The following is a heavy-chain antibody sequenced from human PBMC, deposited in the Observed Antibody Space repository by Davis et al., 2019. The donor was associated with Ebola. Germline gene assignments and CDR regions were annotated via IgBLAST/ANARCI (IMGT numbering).Heavy chain of an antibody. D-gene: IGHD6-6*01. CDR1: GFTFSNYW. V-gene: IGHV3-9*01. Sequence: PGGSLRLSCAASGFTFSNYWMHWVRQAPGKGLEWVSGISWNSGSIGYADSVKGRFTISRDNAKNSLYLQMNSLRAEDTALYYCAKGPYSSSSRAWFDPWGQGTLVTVSS. J-gene: IGHJ5*02. CDR2: ISWNSGSI. CDR3: AKGPYSSSSRAWFDP.